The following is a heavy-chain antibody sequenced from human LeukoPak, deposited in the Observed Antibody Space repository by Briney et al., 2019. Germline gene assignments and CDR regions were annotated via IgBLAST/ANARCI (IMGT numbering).Heavy chain of an antibody. CDR1: RYTFTSYD. D-gene: IGHD3-22*01. V-gene: IGHV1-24*01. Sequence: ASVKVSCKASRYTFTSYDINWVRQATGQGLEWMGGFDPEDGETIYAQKFQGRVTMTEDTSTDTAYMELSSLRSEDTAVYYCARDGGSSGYQDYWGQGTLVTVSS. CDR3: ARDGGSSGYQDY. J-gene: IGHJ4*02. CDR2: FDPEDGET.